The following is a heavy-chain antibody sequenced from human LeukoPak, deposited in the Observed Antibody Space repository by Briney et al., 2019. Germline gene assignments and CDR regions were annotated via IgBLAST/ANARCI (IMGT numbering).Heavy chain of an antibody. CDR2: ISAYNGNT. J-gene: IGHJ4*02. Sequence: ASVKVSCKASGYTFTSYGISWVRQAPGQGLEWMGWISAYNGNTNYAQKLQGRVTMTRDTSTSTVYMELSSLRSEDTAVYYCARVPPSVAAAPLDYWGQGTLVTVSS. CDR1: GYTFTSYG. CDR3: ARVPPSVAAAPLDY. V-gene: IGHV1-18*01. D-gene: IGHD6-13*01.